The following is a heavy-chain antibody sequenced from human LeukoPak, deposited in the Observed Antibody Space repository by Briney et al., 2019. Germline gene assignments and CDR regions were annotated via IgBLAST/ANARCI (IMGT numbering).Heavy chain of an antibody. CDR1: GYTLTELS. J-gene: IGHJ4*02. D-gene: IGHD6-19*01. V-gene: IGHV1-2*02. CDR2: INPKSGGT. Sequence: ASVKVSCKVSGYTLTELSMHWVRQAPGQRLEWMGWINPKSGGTNYAQKFQGRVTMTRDTSISTTYMELSRLRSDDTAVYYCARDLGISGWYAPPLGYFDYWGQGTLVTVSS. CDR3: ARDLGISGWYAPPLGYFDY.